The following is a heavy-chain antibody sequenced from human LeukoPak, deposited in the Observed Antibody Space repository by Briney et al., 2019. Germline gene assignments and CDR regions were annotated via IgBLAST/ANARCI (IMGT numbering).Heavy chain of an antibody. Sequence: GGSLRLSCAASGFTFSVYWMHWVRQAPGKGLVLVSRINSDGSSTSYADSVRGRFTISRDNTKNTLYLQMNSLRADDTAVYYCARPVAGTFAPLDSWGQGTLVTVSS. CDR2: INSDGSST. J-gene: IGHJ4*02. CDR3: ARPVAGTFAPLDS. CDR1: GFTFSVYW. V-gene: IGHV3-74*01. D-gene: IGHD6-19*01.